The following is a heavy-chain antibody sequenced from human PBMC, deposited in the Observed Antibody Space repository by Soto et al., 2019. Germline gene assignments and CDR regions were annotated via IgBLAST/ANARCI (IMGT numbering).Heavy chain of an antibody. V-gene: IGHV3-30-3*01. D-gene: IGHD3-10*02. CDR3: ARDTECSGCWYFDL. CDR2: ISDDGSNK. CDR1: GFTFGSYA. J-gene: IGHJ2*01. Sequence: QVQLVESGGGVVQPGRSLRLSCAASGFTFGSYAMHWVRQAPGKGLEWVAVISDDGSNKYYADSVRGRFTISRDNSKNTLYLQVNSLRAEDTAVYYCARDTECSGCWYFDLWGRGTLVTVSS.